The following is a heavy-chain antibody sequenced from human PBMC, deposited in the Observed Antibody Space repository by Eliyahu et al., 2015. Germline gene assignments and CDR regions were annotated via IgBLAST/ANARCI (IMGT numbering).Heavy chain of an antibody. D-gene: IGHD3-10*01. Sequence: QVQLVESGGGVVQPGRSLRLSCAASXFTFSXYGMXWVRXAPGKGLEWVAVISYDGSNKYYADXVXGRFTISRDNSKXTLYLQMNSLRAEDTAVYYCAKGEVLWFRELTFDYWGQGTLVTVSS. CDR1: XFTFSXYG. V-gene: IGHV3-30*18. J-gene: IGHJ4*02. CDR3: AKGEVLWFRELTFDY. CDR2: ISYDGSNK.